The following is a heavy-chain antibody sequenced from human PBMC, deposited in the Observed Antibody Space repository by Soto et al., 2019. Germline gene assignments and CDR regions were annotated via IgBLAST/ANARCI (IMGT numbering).Heavy chain of an antibody. CDR3: ARDTKGSSGDHFDY. V-gene: IGHV3-48*02. J-gene: IGHJ4*02. CDR2: ISSSSSTI. CDR1: GFTFTSHS. Sequence: GGSLRLSCAASGFTFTSHSMNWVRQAPGKGLEWVSYISSSSSTIYYANSVKGRFTISRDNAKNSLYLQMNSLRDEDTAVYYCARDTKGSSGDHFDYWGQGTLVTVSS. D-gene: IGHD1-1*01.